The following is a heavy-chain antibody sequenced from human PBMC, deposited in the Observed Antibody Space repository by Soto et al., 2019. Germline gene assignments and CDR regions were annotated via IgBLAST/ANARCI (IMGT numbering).Heavy chain of an antibody. V-gene: IGHV3-9*01. Sequence: EVQLVESGGGLVQPGRSLRLSCAASGFTFENYAMHWVRQAPGKGLEWVSGISWHGGNIGYADSVRGRFTISRDIAKNSLYLKMNSLRPENTGLYSCAKDKLYRNYKPYFDSWARGTLVPVPS. D-gene: IGHD4-4*01. J-gene: IGHJ4*02. CDR3: AKDKLYRNYKPYFDS. CDR1: GFTFENYA. CDR2: ISWHGGNI.